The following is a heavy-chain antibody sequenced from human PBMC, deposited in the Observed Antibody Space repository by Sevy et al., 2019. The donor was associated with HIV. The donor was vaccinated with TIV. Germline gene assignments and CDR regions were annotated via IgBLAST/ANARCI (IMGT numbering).Heavy chain of an antibody. V-gene: IGHV3-21*01. CDR3: TKHVVVPSSWYQTCSFYYVDV. D-gene: IGHD6-13*01. CDR1: GFTFSSYS. J-gene: IGHJ6*03. CDR2: ISGSSSYI. Sequence: GGSLRLSCAASGFTFSSYSLSWVRLAPGKGLEWVSSISGSSSYIDHTDSVKGRFTISRDNSKNTLDLQMTSLRAEDTAVYYCTKHVVVPSSWYQTCSFYYVDVWGKGTTVTVSS.